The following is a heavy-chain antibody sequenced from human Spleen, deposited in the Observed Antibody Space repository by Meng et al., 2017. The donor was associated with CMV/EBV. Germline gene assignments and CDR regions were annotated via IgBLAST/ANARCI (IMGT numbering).Heavy chain of an antibody. CDR2: IYCSGST. CDR3: ARNVPGTSAYYD. D-gene: IGHD3-22*01. Sequence: QVQRLWSGPGLVKPSDTLSLTWAAAGYSIIVTNWWGWIRQPPGKGLEWIGYIYCSGSTSYNPSLKSRVTMSVDTSKNQFSLNLNSVTAVDTAVYYCARNVPGTSAYYDWGQGTLVTVSS. V-gene: IGHV4-28*01. J-gene: IGHJ4*02. CDR1: GYSIIVTNW.